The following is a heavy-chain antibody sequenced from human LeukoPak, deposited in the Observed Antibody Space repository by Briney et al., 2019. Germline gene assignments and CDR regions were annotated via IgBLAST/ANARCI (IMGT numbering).Heavy chain of an antibody. CDR3: ARDRRIFGVGSSPYDY. D-gene: IGHD3-3*01. Sequence: ASVKVSCKASGYTFTSYDINWVRQATGQGLEWMGWMNPNSGNTGYAQKFQGRVTMTRNTSISTAYMELSSLRSEDTAVYYCARDRRIFGVGSSPYDYWGQGTLVTVSS. J-gene: IGHJ4*02. CDR2: MNPNSGNT. CDR1: GYTFTSYD. V-gene: IGHV1-8*01.